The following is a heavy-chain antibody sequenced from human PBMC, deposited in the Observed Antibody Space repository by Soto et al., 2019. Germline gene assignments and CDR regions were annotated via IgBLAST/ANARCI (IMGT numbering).Heavy chain of an antibody. V-gene: IGHV4-59*01. CDR3: ARAGYSSDDFDY. D-gene: IGHD6-19*01. Sequence: ASETLSLTCTVSGGSISSYYWSWIRQPPGKGLEWIGYIYYSGSTNYNPSLKSRVTISVDTSKNQFSLKLSSVTAADTAVYYCARAGYSSDDFDYWGQGTLVTVSS. CDR1: GGSISSYY. J-gene: IGHJ4*02. CDR2: IYYSGST.